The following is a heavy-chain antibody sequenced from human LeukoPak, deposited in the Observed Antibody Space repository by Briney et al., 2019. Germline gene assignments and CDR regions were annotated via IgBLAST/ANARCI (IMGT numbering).Heavy chain of an antibody. CDR1: GFTFSSYA. Sequence: GGSLRLSCAASGFTFSSYAMSWVRQAPGKGLEWVSAISGSGGSTYYADSVKGRFTISRDNSKNTLYLQMNSLRAEDTAVYYCAHTGSVAGYFDYWGQGTLVTVSS. J-gene: IGHJ4*02. CDR2: ISGSGGST. V-gene: IGHV3-23*01. D-gene: IGHD6-19*01. CDR3: AHTGSVAGYFDY.